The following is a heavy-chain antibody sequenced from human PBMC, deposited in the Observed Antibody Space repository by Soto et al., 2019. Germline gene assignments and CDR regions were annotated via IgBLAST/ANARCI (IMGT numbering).Heavy chain of an antibody. CDR3: ARDPCLYCSSTSCMPQYYYYYYMDV. CDR1: GFTFSSYG. J-gene: IGHJ6*03. D-gene: IGHD2-2*01. Sequence: QVQLVESGGGVVQPGRSLRLSCAASGFTFSSYGMHWVRQAPGKGLEWVAVIWYDGSNKYYADSVKGRFTISRDNSKNTLYLQMNSLRAEDTAVYYCARDPCLYCSSTSCMPQYYYYYYMDVWGKGTTVTVSS. CDR2: IWYDGSNK. V-gene: IGHV3-33*01.